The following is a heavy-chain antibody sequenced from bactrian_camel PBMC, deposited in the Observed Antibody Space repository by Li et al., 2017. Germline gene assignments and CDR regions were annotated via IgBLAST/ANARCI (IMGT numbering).Heavy chain of an antibody. CDR2: IDSDGIA. CDR1: RSLYSGAC. CDR3: ATSQRADVDVVATRVQL. Sequence: QLVESGGGSVQAGGSLRLSCAASRSLYSGACVGWLRQAPGKEREGVAAIDSDGIANYADSVKGRFTIAQDNAKNSVWLRMNSLKPEDTAVYDCATSQRADVDVVATRVQLLGPGDPGHRLL. J-gene: IGHJ4*01. D-gene: IGHD1*01. V-gene: IGHV3S53*01.